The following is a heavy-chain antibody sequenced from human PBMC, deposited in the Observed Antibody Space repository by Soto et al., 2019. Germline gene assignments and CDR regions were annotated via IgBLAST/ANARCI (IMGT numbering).Heavy chain of an antibody. CDR3: TREDVI. V-gene: IGHV4-31*03. Sequence: QVQLPESGPGLVKPSQTLSPTSTVSGGSISSGDYYWSWLRQHPGKGLEWIGYIYYSGSTYYNPSLKSRVIMSIYTSKNQLSLKLSSVTAADTAVYYCTREDVIWGQGTKVTVSS. CDR2: IYYSGST. J-gene: IGHJ3*02. CDR1: GGSISSGDYY.